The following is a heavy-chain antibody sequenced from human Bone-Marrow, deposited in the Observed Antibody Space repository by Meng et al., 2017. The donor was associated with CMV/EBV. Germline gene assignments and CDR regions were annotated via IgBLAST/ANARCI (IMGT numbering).Heavy chain of an antibody. D-gene: IGHD5-24*01. Sequence: SETLSLTCTVSGGSISSYYWSWIRQPPGKGLEWIGYIYYSGSTNYNPSLKSRVTISVDTSKNQFSLKLSSVTAADTAVYYCARRGVEVNFDYWGQGTLVTVPS. V-gene: IGHV4-59*08. CDR1: GGSISSYY. J-gene: IGHJ4*02. CDR2: IYYSGST. CDR3: ARRGVEVNFDY.